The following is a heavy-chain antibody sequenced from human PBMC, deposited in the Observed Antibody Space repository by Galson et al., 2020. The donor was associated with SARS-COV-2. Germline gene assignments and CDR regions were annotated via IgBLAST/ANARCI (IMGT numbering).Heavy chain of an antibody. D-gene: IGHD1-26*01. V-gene: IGHV1-8*01. Sequence: ASVKVSCKASGYTFTSYEINWVRQAPGQWLEWMGWMNPHSGNTGYAQKFQGRVTMTRTTSISTAYMELNSLTSEDTAVYYCARGGEWELPYYFDYWGQGTLVTVSS. CDR1: GYTFTSYE. CDR2: MNPHSGNT. CDR3: ARGGEWELPYYFDY. J-gene: IGHJ4*02.